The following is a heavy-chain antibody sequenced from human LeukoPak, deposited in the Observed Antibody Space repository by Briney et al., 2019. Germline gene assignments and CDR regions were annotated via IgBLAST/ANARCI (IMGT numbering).Heavy chain of an antibody. J-gene: IGHJ4*02. CDR2: LHYSGGT. CDR1: GVSIRSYF. Sequence: PSETLSLTCTVSGVSIRSYFWSWLRQSPGKGLQWIGYLHYSGGTTYDPSLESRVTISGDTSKNQFSLKLTSVTAADTAMYFCARDVWGHDYWGQGILVTVSS. CDR3: ARDVWGHDY. V-gene: IGHV4-59*01. D-gene: IGHD7-27*01.